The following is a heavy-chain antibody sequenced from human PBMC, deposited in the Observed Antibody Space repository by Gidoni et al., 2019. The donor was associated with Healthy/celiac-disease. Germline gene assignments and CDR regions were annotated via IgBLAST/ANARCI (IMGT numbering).Heavy chain of an antibody. CDR1: AVTFSSDA. Sequence: VKKPLSSVKVSCKASAVTFSSDAIRWVRQAPGHGLEWMGGIIPIFGTANYAQKFQGRVTITADKSTSTAYMELSSLRSEDTAVYYCARWVQRGLTGYSRGWYDYWGQGTLVTVSS. CDR3: ARWVQRGLTGYSRGWYDY. J-gene: IGHJ4*02. CDR2: IIPIFGTA. V-gene: IGHV1-69*06. D-gene: IGHD6-19*01.